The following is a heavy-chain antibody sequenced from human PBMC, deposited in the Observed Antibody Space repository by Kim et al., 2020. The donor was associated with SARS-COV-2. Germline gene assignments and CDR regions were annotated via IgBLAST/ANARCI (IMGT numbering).Heavy chain of an antibody. D-gene: IGHD2-15*01. CDR3: ARGLVIKNDGGKRKGLLDY. CDR1: GGSFSGYY. CDR2: INHSGST. Sequence: SETLSLTCAVYGGSFSGYYWSWIRQPPGKGLEWIGEINHSGSTNYNPSLKSRVTISVDTSKNQFSLKLSSVTAADTAVYYCARGLVIKNDGGKRKGLLDYWGQGTLVTVSS. J-gene: IGHJ4*02. V-gene: IGHV4-34*01.